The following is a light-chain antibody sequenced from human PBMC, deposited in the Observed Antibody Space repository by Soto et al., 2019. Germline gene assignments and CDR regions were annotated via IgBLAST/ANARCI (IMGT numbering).Light chain of an antibody. Sequence: QSVLTQPASVSGSPGQSITISCTGTSSDVGFYNLISWYQQHPGKAPKVIIFEVTKRPSGVSDRTSGSKSGNTASLTISGLQAEDEADYYCFSHTGVFGGGTKLTVL. J-gene: IGLJ2*01. V-gene: IGLV2-23*02. CDR1: SSDVGFYNL. CDR3: FSHTGV. CDR2: EVT.